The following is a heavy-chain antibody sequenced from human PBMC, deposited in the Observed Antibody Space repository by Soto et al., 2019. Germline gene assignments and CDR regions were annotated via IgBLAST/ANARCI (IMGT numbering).Heavy chain of an antibody. CDR1: GGTFSSYA. CDR2: IIPIFGTA. J-gene: IGHJ4*02. CDR3: AAPYGSGSYYNGFDY. D-gene: IGHD3-10*01. Sequence: SVKVSGKASGGTFSSYAISWVRQAPGQGLEWMGGIIPIFGTANYAQKFQGRVTITADESTSTAYMELSNLRSEDTAVYYCAAPYGSGSYYNGFDYWGQGTLVTVSS. V-gene: IGHV1-69*13.